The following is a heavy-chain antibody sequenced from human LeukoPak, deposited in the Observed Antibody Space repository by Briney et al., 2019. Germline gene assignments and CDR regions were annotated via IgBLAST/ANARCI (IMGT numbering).Heavy chain of an antibody. CDR3: ARTPHFYYYYMDV. CDR1: GGSISSYY. Sequence: SETLSLTCTVSGGSISSYYWSWIRQPPGKGLEWIGYIYYSGSTNYNPSLKSRVTISVDTSKNQFSLKLSSVTAADTAVYYCARTPHFYYYYMDVWGKGTTVTVSS. V-gene: IGHV4-59*01. D-gene: IGHD3-3*02. J-gene: IGHJ6*03. CDR2: IYYSGST.